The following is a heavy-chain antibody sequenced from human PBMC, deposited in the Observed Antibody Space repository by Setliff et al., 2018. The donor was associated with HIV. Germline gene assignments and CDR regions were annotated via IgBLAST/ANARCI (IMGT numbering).Heavy chain of an antibody. J-gene: IGHJ4*02. Sequence: PGGSLRLSCAASGFTFSSYWMHWVRRAPGKGLVWVSRVNSDGTNTTYADSVKGRFTISRDNAKKTLFLQMDSLKGEDTAVYYCARGYSYGYRIDYWGQGTLVTVSS. CDR3: ARGYSYGYRIDY. D-gene: IGHD5-18*01. V-gene: IGHV3-74*01. CDR2: VNSDGTNT. CDR1: GFTFSSYW.